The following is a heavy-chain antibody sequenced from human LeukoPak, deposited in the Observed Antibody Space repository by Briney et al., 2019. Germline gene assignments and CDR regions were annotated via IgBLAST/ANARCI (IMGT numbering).Heavy chain of an antibody. V-gene: IGHV4-34*01. CDR1: GGSFSGYY. CDR3: AREATVTNEFDY. D-gene: IGHD4-17*01. CDR2: INHSGST. J-gene: IGHJ4*02. Sequence: SETLSLTCAVYGGSFSGYYWSWIRQPPGKGLEWIGEINHSGSTNYNPSLKSRVTMSVDTSKNQFSLKLSSVTAADTAVYYCAREATVTNEFDYWGQGTLVTVSS.